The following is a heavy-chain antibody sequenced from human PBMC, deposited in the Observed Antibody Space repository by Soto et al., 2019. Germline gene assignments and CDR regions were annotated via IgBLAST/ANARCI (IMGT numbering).Heavy chain of an antibody. V-gene: IGHV4-39*01. J-gene: IGHJ4*02. Sequence: SETLSLTCTVSGGSISSSSYYWGWIRQPPGKGLEWIGSIYYSGSTYYNPSLKSRVTISVDTSKNQFSLKLSSVTAADTAVYYCARPRYYYDSSGKWVYFDYWGQGTLVTVSS. CDR3: ARPRYYYDSSGKWVYFDY. D-gene: IGHD3-22*01. CDR1: GGSISSSSYY. CDR2: IYYSGST.